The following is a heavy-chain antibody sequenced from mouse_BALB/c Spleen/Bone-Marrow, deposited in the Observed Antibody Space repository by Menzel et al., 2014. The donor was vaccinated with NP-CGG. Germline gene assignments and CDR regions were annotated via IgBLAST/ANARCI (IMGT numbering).Heavy chain of an antibody. J-gene: IGHJ3*01. Sequence: EVQVVESGPELVKPGASMKISCKASGYSFTGYTMNWVKQSHGKNPEWIGLINPYNGGTNYNQKFKGKATLTVDKSSSTAYMELLSLTSEDSAVYYCARDYYGFSYGFAYWGQGTLVTVSA. D-gene: IGHD1-1*01. CDR1: GYSFTGYT. CDR2: INPYNGGT. CDR3: ARDYYGFSYGFAY. V-gene: IGHV1-18*01.